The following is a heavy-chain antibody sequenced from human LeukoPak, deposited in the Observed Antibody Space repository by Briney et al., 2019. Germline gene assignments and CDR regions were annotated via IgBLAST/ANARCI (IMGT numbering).Heavy chain of an antibody. V-gene: IGHV3-21*01. CDR1: GFTFSSHS. J-gene: IGHJ4*02. D-gene: IGHD4-17*01. Sequence: GGSLRLSCAASGFTFSSHSMNWVRQAPGKGLEWVSSISSSSSYIYYADSVKGRFTISRDNAKNSLYLQMNSLRAEDTAVYYCARRTVTTGGFDYWGQGTLVTVSS. CDR2: ISSSSSYI. CDR3: ARRTVTTGGFDY.